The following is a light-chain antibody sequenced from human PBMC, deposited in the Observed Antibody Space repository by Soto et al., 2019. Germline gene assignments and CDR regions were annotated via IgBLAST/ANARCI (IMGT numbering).Light chain of an antibody. CDR3: QHYGASSWT. CDR2: GTS. J-gene: IGKJ1*01. V-gene: IGKV3-20*01. Sequence: EIVLTQSPGTLSLSPGERATLSCRADRSVSDTLLTWFQQKPGQAPRLLIFGTSNRAPGIPDRFSGSGSGTDFTLTISRLEPDYFAVYYCQHYGASSWTFGQGTKVEIK. CDR1: RSVSDTL.